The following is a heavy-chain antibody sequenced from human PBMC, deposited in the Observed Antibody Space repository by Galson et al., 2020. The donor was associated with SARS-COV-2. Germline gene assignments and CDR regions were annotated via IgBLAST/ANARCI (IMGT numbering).Heavy chain of an antibody. D-gene: IGHD3-22*01. CDR3: AKGESSGYYGMLDY. J-gene: IGHJ4*02. V-gene: IGHV3-9*01. CDR1: GFTFDDYA. CDR2: ISWNSGSI. Sequence: GGSLRLSCAASGFTFDDYAMHWVRQAPGKGLEWVSGISWNSGSIGYADSVKGRFTISRDNAKNSLYLQMNSLRAEDTALYYCAKGESSGYYGMLDYWGQGTLVTVSS.